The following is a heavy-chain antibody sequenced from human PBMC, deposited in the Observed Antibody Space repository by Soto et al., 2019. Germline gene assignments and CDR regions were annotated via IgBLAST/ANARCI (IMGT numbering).Heavy chain of an antibody. D-gene: IGHD6-19*01. CDR2: ISSSSSTI. J-gene: IGHJ4*02. CDR3: ARETSSGLPRAPDYIDY. Sequence: EVQLVESGGGLVQPGGSLRLSCAASGFTFSSYSMNWVRQAPGKGLEWVSYISSSSSTIYYADSVKGRFTISRDNAKNSLYLQMNSLRDEDTAVYYWARETSSGLPRAPDYIDYWGQGTLVTVSS. V-gene: IGHV3-48*02. CDR1: GFTFSSYS.